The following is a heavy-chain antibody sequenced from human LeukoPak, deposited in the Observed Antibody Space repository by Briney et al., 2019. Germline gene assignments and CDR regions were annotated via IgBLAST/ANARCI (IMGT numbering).Heavy chain of an antibody. Sequence: PSETLSLTCTVSGGSISGFYWSWIRQPAGKGLEWIGRIYPSGGTNYDPSLKSRVTMSTDTSKNQFSLKLRSVTAGDTAVYYCAREYGDLDYWGQGTLVTVSS. CDR2: IYPSGGT. V-gene: IGHV4-4*07. CDR3: AREYGDLDY. CDR1: GGSISGFY. D-gene: IGHD2-21*01. J-gene: IGHJ4*02.